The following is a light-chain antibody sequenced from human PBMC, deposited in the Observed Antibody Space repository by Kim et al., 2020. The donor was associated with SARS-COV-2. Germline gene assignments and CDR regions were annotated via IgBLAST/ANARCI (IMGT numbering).Light chain of an antibody. J-gene: IGKJ1*01. V-gene: IGKV1-39*01. Sequence: DIQMTQSPSSLSASVGDRVTITCRASQSISSYLNWYQQKPGKAPKFLIYAASSLQSGVPSRFSGSGSGTDFILTISSLQPEDFATYYCQQSYSTPWTFGQGTKVDIK. CDR2: AAS. CDR1: QSISSY. CDR3: QQSYSTPWT.